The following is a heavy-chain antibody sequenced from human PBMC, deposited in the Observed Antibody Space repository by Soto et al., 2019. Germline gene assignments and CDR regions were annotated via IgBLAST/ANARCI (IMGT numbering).Heavy chain of an antibody. CDR3: AKDRSEKWFGELLPMSY. CDR2: ISGSGGST. Sequence: EVQLLESGGGLVQPGGSLRLSCAASGFTFSSYAMSWVRQAPGKGLEWVSAISGSGGSTYYADSVKGRFTISRDNSKNTLYLQMNSLSAEDTAVYYCAKDRSEKWFGELLPMSYWGQGTLVTVSS. J-gene: IGHJ4*02. V-gene: IGHV3-23*01. CDR1: GFTFSSYA. D-gene: IGHD3-10*01.